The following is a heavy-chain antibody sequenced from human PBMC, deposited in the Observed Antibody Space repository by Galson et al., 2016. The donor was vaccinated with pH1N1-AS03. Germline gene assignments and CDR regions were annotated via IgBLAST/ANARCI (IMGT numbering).Heavy chain of an antibody. CDR2: MNPDSGNT. CDR1: FTTYD. J-gene: IGHJ5*02. V-gene: IGHV1-8*03. Sequence: FTTYDINWVRQAPGQGLEWMGWMNPDSGNTGYAPSFQGRVTITRDTSISTAYMELSSLRSEDTAVDYCARGVVDCSGPACSGTLRFDPWGQGTLVTVSS. D-gene: IGHD2-15*01. CDR3: ARGVVDCSGPACSGTLRFDP.